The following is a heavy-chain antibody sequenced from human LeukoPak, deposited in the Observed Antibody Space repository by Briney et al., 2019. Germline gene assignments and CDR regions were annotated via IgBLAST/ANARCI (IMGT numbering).Heavy chain of an antibody. D-gene: IGHD3-10*01. CDR2: IYHSGST. V-gene: IGHV4-4*02. J-gene: IGHJ6*02. Sequence: SETLSLTCAVSGGSISSSNWWSWVRQPPGKGLEWIGEIYHSGSTNYNPSLKSRVTISVDKSKNQFSLKLSSVTAADTAVYYCARDPIYGSGSYFYGMDVWGQGTTVTVSS. CDR1: GGSISSSNW. CDR3: ARDPIYGSGSYFYGMDV.